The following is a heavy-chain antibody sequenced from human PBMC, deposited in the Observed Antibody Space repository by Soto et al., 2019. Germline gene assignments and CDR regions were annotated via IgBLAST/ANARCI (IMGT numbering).Heavy chain of an antibody. V-gene: IGHV3-30-3*01. Sequence: GGSLRLSCAASGFTFSSYAMHWVRQAPGKGLEWVAVISYDGTNKYYADSVKGRFTISRDNSKNTLYLQMNSLRAEDTAVYYCARDMGYCSSTSCYSEGFDYWGQGTLVTVSS. CDR3: ARDMGYCSSTSCYSEGFDY. D-gene: IGHD2-2*01. CDR1: GFTFSSYA. J-gene: IGHJ4*02. CDR2: ISYDGTNK.